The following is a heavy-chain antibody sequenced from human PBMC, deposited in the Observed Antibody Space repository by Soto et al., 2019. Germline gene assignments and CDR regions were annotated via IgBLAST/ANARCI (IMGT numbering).Heavy chain of an antibody. Sequence: ASVKVSCKASGYTFTSYYMHWVRQAPGQGLEWMGIINPSGGSTSYAQKFQGRVTMTRDTSTSTVYMELSSLRSEDTAVYYCARSLYSAPYSSSSGYSSIPPGYWGQGTLVTVSS. CDR2: INPSGGST. CDR1: GYTFTSYY. V-gene: IGHV1-46*01. CDR3: ARSLYSAPYSSSSGYSSIPPGY. D-gene: IGHD6-6*01. J-gene: IGHJ4*02.